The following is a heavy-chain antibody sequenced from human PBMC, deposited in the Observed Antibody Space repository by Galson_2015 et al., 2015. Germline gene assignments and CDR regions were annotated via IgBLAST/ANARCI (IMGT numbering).Heavy chain of an antibody. V-gene: IGHV3-23*01. Sequence: SLRLSCAASGFTFSSYAMSWVRQAPGKGLEWVSAISGSGGSTYYADSVKGRFTISRDNSKNTLYLQMNSLRAEDTAVYYCAKDRSIVGATEDAFDIWGQGTMVTVSS. CDR1: GFTFSSYA. D-gene: IGHD1-26*01. J-gene: IGHJ3*02. CDR3: AKDRSIVGATEDAFDI. CDR2: ISGSGGST.